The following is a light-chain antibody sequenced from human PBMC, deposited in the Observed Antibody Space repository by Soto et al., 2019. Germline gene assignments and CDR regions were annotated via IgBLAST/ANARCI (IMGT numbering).Light chain of an antibody. CDR3: PQSYSTPIT. J-gene: IGKJ5*01. V-gene: IGKV1-39*01. Sequence: DIQMTQSPSSLSASVGDRVTITCRASQSISSYLNWYQQKPWKAPKLVIHAASSLQSGIPSRFSGSGSGTDFSLTISSLHTEDFATYYCPQSYSTPITIGQGTRLEIK. CDR1: QSISSY. CDR2: AAS.